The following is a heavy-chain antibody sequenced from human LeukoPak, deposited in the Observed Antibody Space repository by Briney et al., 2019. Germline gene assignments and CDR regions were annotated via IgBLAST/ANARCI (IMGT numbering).Heavy chain of an antibody. J-gene: IGHJ4*02. Sequence: SETLSLTCAVYGGSFSGYYWSWIRQPPGKGLEWIGEINHSGSTNYNPSLKSRVTISVDTSKNQFSLKLSSVTAADTAVYYCARLGDYYDSSGSKNPGYWGQGTPVTVSS. D-gene: IGHD3-22*01. CDR1: GGSFSGYY. V-gene: IGHV4-34*01. CDR3: ARLGDYYDSSGSKNPGY. CDR2: INHSGST.